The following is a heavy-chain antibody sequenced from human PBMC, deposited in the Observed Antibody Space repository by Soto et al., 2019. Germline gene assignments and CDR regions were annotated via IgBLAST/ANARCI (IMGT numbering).Heavy chain of an antibody. D-gene: IGHD3-22*01. CDR3: ARAKYYYDSHTGGWFDP. CDR1: GFTFSSYT. Sequence: EVQLVESGGGLVKPGGSLRLSCAASGFTFSSYTMNWVRQAPGKGLEWVSSISSSSSYIYYADSVKGRFTIARDNAKNSRYLQRNSRSAEVTAVYYCARAKYYYDSHTGGWFDPWGQGTLVTVSS. CDR2: ISSSSSYI. V-gene: IGHV3-21*01. J-gene: IGHJ5*02.